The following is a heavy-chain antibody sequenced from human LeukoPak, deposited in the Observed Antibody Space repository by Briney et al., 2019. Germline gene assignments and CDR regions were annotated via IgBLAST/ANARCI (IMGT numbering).Heavy chain of an antibody. CDR1: GFSFTNAW. Sequence: GGSLRLSCAASGFSFTNAWMNWVRQAPGKGLEWVSLIKSDGSTTRYAESVKGRFTISRDNAKTTLYLQMNSLRAEDTAVYYCARDLEGSLDYWGQGTLVTVSS. D-gene: IGHD3-10*01. CDR3: ARDLEGSLDY. V-gene: IGHV3-74*01. J-gene: IGHJ4*02. CDR2: IKSDGSTT.